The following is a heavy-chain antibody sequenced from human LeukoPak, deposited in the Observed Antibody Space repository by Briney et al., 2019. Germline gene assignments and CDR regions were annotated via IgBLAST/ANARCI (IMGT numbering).Heavy chain of an antibody. V-gene: IGHV3-23*01. CDR1: GFTFSSYG. Sequence: PGGSLRLSCAASGFTFSSYGMHWVRQAPGKGLEWVSAISGSGGSTYYADSVKGRFTISRDNSKNTLYLQMNSLRAEDTAVYYCAKDPALRAKYYYDYWGQGTLVTVSS. CDR3: AKDPALRAKYYYDY. D-gene: IGHD2/OR15-2a*01. CDR2: ISGSGGST. J-gene: IGHJ4*02.